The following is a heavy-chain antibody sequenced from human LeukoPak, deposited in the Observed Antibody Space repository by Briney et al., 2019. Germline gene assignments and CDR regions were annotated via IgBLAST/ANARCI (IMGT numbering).Heavy chain of an antibody. D-gene: IGHD6-13*01. J-gene: IGHJ6*02. V-gene: IGHV3-30*04. CDR1: GFTFSSHA. CDR3: ARAGYSSSWYVFSSYYYGMDV. Sequence: GGSLRLSCAASGFTFSSHAMHWVRQAPGKGLEWVAVISYDGSNKYYADSVKGRFTISRDNSKNTLYLQMNSLRAEDTAVYYCARAGYSSSWYVFSSYYYGMDVWGQGTTVTVSS. CDR2: ISYDGSNK.